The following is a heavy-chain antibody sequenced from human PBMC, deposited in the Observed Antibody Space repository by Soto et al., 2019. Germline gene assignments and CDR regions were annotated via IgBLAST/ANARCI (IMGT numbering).Heavy chain of an antibody. D-gene: IGHD2-2*01. Sequence: SETLSLTCAVYGGSFSGYYWSWIRQSPGKGLEWIGEINHSGSTNYNPSLKSRVTISVDTSKNQFSLKLSSVTAADTAVYYCARGGYCGTTSCSEWVYYYMDVWGKGTTVTVSS. J-gene: IGHJ6*03. CDR3: ARGGYCGTTSCSEWVYYYMDV. CDR2: INHSGST. V-gene: IGHV4-34*01. CDR1: GGSFSGYY.